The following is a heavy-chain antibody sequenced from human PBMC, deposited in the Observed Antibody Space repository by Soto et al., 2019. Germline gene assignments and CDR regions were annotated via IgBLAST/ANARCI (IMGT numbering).Heavy chain of an antibody. CDR2: INHSGST. J-gene: IGHJ4*02. CDR1: GGSFSGYY. D-gene: IGHD3-10*01. Sequence: PSETLSLTCAVYGGSFSGYYWSWIRQPPGKGLEWIGEINHSGSTNYNPSLKSRVTISVDTSKNQFSLKLSSVTAADTAVYYCARGALLSVWGQGTLVTVSS. CDR3: ARGALLSV. V-gene: IGHV4-34*01.